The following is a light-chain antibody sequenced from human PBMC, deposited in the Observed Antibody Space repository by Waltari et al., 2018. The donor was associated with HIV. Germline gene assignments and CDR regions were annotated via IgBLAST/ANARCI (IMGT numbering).Light chain of an antibody. J-gene: IGLJ2*01. CDR1: NIGRTS. CDR2: DDV. Sequence: SYVLIQAPSVSVAPGQQATISCGNIGRTSVQRYRQKPGRAPLLVVFDDVDRSSGIPARFSGARSGERATLTSRGVEAGDEADYYCQVWDRSYKEAVFGGGT. CDR3: QVWDRSYKEAV. V-gene: IGLV3-21*02.